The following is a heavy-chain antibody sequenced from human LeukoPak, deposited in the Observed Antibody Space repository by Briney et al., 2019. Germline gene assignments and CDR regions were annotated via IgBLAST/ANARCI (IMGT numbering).Heavy chain of an antibody. CDR1: GFTFSSYA. V-gene: IGHV3-23*01. CDR2: ISDSGGST. Sequence: GGSLRLSCAASGFTFSSYAMNWVRQAPGKGLEWVSTISDSGGSTYYVDSVKGRFTISRDDSKNTLFLQMNSLRAEDTAVYYCATSPSCSGGSCYLFDYWGQGTLVTVSS. CDR3: ATSPSCSGGSCYLFDY. J-gene: IGHJ4*02. D-gene: IGHD2-15*01.